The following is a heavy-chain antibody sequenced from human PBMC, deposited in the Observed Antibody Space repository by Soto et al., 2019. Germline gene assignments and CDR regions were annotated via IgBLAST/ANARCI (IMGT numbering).Heavy chain of an antibody. Sequence: ASVKVSCKASGYTFTGYYMHWVRQTPGQGLEWMGWINPNSGGTNYAQKFQGWVTMTRDTSISTAYMELSRLRSDDTAVYYCARGGCSGGSCWYYFDYWGQGTLVTVS. CDR3: ARGGCSGGSCWYYFDY. CDR1: GYTFTGYY. CDR2: INPNSGGT. D-gene: IGHD2-15*01. J-gene: IGHJ4*02. V-gene: IGHV1-2*04.